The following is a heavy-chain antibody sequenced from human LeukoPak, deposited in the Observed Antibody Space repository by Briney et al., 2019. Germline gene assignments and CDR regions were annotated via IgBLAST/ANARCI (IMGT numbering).Heavy chain of an antibody. D-gene: IGHD3-10*01. J-gene: IGHJ4*02. CDR3: ARDLGGEPTITSFDY. V-gene: IGHV3-30-3*01. CDR2: ISYDGSNK. Sequence: GGSLRLSCAASGFTFSSYAMHWVRQAPGKGLEWVAVISYDGSNKYYADSVKGRFTISRDNSKNTLYLQMNSLRAEDTAVYYCARDLGGEPTITSFDYWGQGTLVTVSS. CDR1: GFTFSSYA.